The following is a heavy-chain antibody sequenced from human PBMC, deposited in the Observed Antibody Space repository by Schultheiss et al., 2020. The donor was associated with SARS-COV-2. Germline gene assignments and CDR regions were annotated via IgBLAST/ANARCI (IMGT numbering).Heavy chain of an antibody. Sequence: SETLSLTCTVSIGSISDADYYWSWIRQPPGKGLEWIGDIYYNGNTHYNPSLKSRVTISVYTSKNQFSLKLSSVTAADTAVYYCARASGSGYYRYYYYGMDVWGQGTTVTVSS. CDR3: ARASGSGYYRYYYYGMDV. CDR1: IGSISDADYY. V-gene: IGHV4-30-4*02. CDR2: IYYNGNT. D-gene: IGHD3-3*01. J-gene: IGHJ6*02.